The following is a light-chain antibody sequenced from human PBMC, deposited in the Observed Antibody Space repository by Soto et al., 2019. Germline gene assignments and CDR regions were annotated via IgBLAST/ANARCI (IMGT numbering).Light chain of an antibody. J-gene: IGKJ1*01. CDR3: QQHYSTPLT. CDR1: QSVLYSSNHQNY. CDR2: WAS. Sequence: DIVMTQSPDSLAVSLGERATINCKSSQSVLYSSNHQNYLAWYQQKPGQPPKLLIYWASIRESGVPDRFSGSGYRTDFTLTISSLQAEDVAVFYCQQHYSTPLTFGQGTKVEIK. V-gene: IGKV4-1*01.